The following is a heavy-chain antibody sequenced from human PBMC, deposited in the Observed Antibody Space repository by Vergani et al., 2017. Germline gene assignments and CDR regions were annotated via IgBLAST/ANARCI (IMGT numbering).Heavy chain of an antibody. CDR1: GGSISSSSYY. J-gene: IGHJ6*02. CDR2: IYYSGST. Sequence: QLQLQESGPGLVKPSETLSLTCTVSGGSISSSSYYWGWIRQPPGKGLEWIGSIYYSGSTYYNPSLKSRVTISVDTSKNQFSLKLSSVTAADTAVYYCARHLAYCGGDCYPYYYVWTSGAKGPRSPSP. D-gene: IGHD2-21*02. V-gene: IGHV4-39*01. CDR3: ARHLAYCGGDCYPYYYVWTS.